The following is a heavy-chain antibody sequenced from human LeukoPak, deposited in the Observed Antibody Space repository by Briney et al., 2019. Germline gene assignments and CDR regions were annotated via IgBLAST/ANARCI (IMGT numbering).Heavy chain of an antibody. CDR1: VDRISSYY. CDR3: ARDSPHSYGGEDAFDI. Sequence: PWETLSLTCSVSVDRISSYYGGWIRQPPGKVLELVGHIYCSGSTNYNPTLKSRVTISVHTSTNQFSLKLSSVTAADTAVYYCARDSPHSYGGEDAFDIWGQGTMVTVSS. J-gene: IGHJ3*02. V-gene: IGHV4-59*01. D-gene: IGHD5-18*01. CDR2: IYCSGST.